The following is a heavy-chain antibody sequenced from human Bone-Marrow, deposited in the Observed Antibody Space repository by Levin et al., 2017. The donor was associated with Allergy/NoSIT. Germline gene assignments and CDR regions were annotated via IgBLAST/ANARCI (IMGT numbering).Heavy chain of an antibody. V-gene: IGHV1-69*06. J-gene: IGHJ6*02. CDR3: ATSPKYSGFSGAMDV. CDR2: IIAVLETP. D-gene: IGHD5-12*01. Sequence: VASVKVSCKASGGTFNSYTISWVRQAPGQGLEWMGGIIAVLETPNYAQKFQGRVTITADRSTTTAYMELTSLRSEDTALYYCATSPKYSGFSGAMDVWGQGTTVTVS. CDR1: GGTFNSYT.